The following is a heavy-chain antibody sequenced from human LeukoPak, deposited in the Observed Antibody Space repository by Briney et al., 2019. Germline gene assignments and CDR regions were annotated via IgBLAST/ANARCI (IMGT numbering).Heavy chain of an antibody. CDR2: VCHTGST. CDR1: GYSIGSGYY. V-gene: IGHV4-38-2*01. Sequence: SETLSLTCAVSGYSIGSGYYWVWIRQPPGKGLEWIGSVCHTGSTYYHPSLKSRVTISLDTSKNQFSLRLTSVTAADTALYYCASHYYASSGSLFDSWGRGSLVTVSS. J-gene: IGHJ4*02. CDR3: ASHYYASSGSLFDS. D-gene: IGHD3-22*01.